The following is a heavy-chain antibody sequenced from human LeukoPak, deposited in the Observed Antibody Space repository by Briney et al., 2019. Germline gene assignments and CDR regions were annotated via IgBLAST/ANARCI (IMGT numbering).Heavy chain of an antibody. CDR1: GFTLSGYG. CDR2: IGSDGTNR. CDR3: ARAPTTYFTYYMEV. J-gene: IGHJ6*03. Sequence: PGGSLRLSCAASGFTLSGYGINWVRQAPGKGLEWISYIGSDGTNRYYAGSVKGRFTISRDNAKNSLYLQMNNLTAADKAVYYCARAPTTYFTYYMEVWGKGTTVTVSS. D-gene: IGHD2-8*01. V-gene: IGHV3-48*04.